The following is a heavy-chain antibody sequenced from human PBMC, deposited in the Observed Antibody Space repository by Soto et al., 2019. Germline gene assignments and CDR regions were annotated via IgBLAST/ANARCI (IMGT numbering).Heavy chain of an antibody. V-gene: IGHV4-4*02. CDR3: ARVIAAAGTSNGFDP. J-gene: IGHJ5*02. Sequence: PSETLSLTCAVSGGSISSSNWWSWVRQPPGKGLEWIGEIYHSGSTNYNPSLKSRVTISVDKSKNQFSLKLSSVTAADTAVYYCARVIAAAGTSNGFDPWGQGTLVTVSS. CDR1: GGSISSSNW. CDR2: IYHSGST. D-gene: IGHD6-13*01.